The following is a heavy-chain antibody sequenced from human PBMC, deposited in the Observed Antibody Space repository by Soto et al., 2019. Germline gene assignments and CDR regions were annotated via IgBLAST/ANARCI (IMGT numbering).Heavy chain of an antibody. J-gene: IGHJ5*02. Sequence: GGSLRLSCAASGFPFRSTDMNWVRQAPGKGLDWVSTIDGSGGTTYYADSVKGRFTISRDNAKNSRYVQMNSLRAEDTAVYYCARESRSGWFDPWGQGTLVTVSS. CDR2: IDGSGGTT. CDR3: ARESRSGWFDP. CDR1: GFPFRSTD. D-gene: IGHD3-10*01. V-gene: IGHV3-23*01.